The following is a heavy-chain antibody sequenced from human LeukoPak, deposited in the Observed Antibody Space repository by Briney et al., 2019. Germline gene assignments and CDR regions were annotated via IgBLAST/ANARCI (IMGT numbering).Heavy chain of an antibody. CDR1: GFSISSVYY. D-gene: IGHD6-13*01. J-gene: IGHJ4*02. CDR3: ARGAQIYSSSWYFDY. CDR2: FYHSGST. Sequence: SETLSLTCSVSGFSISSVYYGGWIRQPPGKGLEWIGSFYHSGSTYYNPSLKSRVTISVDTSKNQFSLKLSSATAADTAVYYCARGAQIYSSSWYFDYWGQGTLVTVSS. V-gene: IGHV4-38-2*02.